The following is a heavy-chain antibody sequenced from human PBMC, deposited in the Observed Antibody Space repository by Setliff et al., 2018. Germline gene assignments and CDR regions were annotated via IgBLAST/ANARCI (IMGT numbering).Heavy chain of an antibody. CDR2: IYYSGST. CDR3: ASLRSDYCTSAGCYGYYFEY. V-gene: IGHV4-30-4*08. Sequence: SETLSLTCTVSGGSISSGDYYWSWIRQPPGKGLEWIGYIYYSGSTYYLPSLKSRVTISVDMSKNQFSLDLTSVTAAETALYYCASLRSDYCTSAGCYGYYFEYWGRGTLVTVSS. J-gene: IGHJ4*02. CDR1: GGSISSGDYY. D-gene: IGHD2-2*01.